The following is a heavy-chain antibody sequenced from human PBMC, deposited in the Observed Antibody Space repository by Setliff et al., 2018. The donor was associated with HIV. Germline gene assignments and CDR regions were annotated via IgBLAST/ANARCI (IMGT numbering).Heavy chain of an antibody. CDR1: GGSLSGYY. CDR2: INHRGGT. CDR3: ATWRGVGATA. Sequence: PSETLSLTCAVYGGSLSGYYWSWIRQSPGKGLEWIGEINHRGGTNYNPSFKSRVTISPDTSKNQFSLKMNSVTAADTAVYYCATWRGVGATAWGQGTLGTVSS. D-gene: IGHD1-26*01. V-gene: IGHV4-34*01. J-gene: IGHJ4*02.